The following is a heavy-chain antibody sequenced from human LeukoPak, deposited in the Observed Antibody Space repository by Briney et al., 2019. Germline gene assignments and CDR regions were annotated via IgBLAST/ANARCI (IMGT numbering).Heavy chain of an antibody. CDR1: GFTFSSYN. D-gene: IGHD1-1*01. Sequence: GGSLRLSCAASGFTFSSYNMNWVRQAPGKGLECVATIKLDGSEKYYVDSVKGRFTTSRDNTKNSLYLQMNSLRAEGTGVYYCARDVLVRPLRYYFDFWGQGALVTVSS. CDR2: IKLDGSEK. V-gene: IGHV3-7*01. CDR3: ARDVLVRPLRYYFDF. J-gene: IGHJ4*02.